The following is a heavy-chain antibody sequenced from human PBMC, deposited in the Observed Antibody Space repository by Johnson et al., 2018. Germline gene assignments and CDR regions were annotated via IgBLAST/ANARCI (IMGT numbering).Heavy chain of an antibody. V-gene: IGHV3-74*01. CDR3: ARWGAVLDRKSAFDI. J-gene: IGHJ3*02. CDR2: INSDGRSI. D-gene: IGHD3-16*01. CDR1: GFTFSLYW. Sequence: VQLQESGGGLVQPGGSLRLSCAASGFTFSLYWMHWVRQAPGKGLVWVSRINSDGRSISYADSVTGRFTISRDNTKNTLYLQMNSLRAEEGAVYYCARWGAVLDRKSAFDIWGQGTMVTVSS.